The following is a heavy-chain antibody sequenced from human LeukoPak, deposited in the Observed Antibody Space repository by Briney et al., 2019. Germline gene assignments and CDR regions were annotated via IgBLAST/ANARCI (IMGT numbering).Heavy chain of an antibody. CDR1: GFSFSSHG. Sequence: PGGSLRLSCAASGFSFSSHGMSWVRQAPGQGLGWVSVISGSGVSTYYADSVKGRFTISRDNSKNTLYLQMNSLRAEDTAVYYCAKDDGSLGSGLNWGQGTLVTVSS. J-gene: IGHJ4*02. V-gene: IGHV3-23*01. CDR2: ISGSGVST. CDR3: AKDDGSLGSGLN. D-gene: IGHD3-10*01.